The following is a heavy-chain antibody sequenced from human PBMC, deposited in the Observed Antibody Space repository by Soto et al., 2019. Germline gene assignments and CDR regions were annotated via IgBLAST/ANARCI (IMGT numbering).Heavy chain of an antibody. Sequence: PSVTLSLTWSVSYGYIGGYYGSWIRQPPGKGLEWIGYIYYRGSTIYNPSLKSRVTISVDTSNNQFSLKLSSVTAADTAVYYCARARYDSSGYYYFEYLGQGTLVPGFS. CDR3: ARARYDSSGYYYFEY. CDR1: YGYIGGYY. V-gene: IGHV4-59*01. J-gene: IGHJ4*02. D-gene: IGHD3-22*01. CDR2: IYYRGST.